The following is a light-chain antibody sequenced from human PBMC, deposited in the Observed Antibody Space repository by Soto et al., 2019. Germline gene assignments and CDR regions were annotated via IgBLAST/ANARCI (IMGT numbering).Light chain of an antibody. Sequence: QSALTQPRSVSGSPGQSVAISCTGTSSDVGGYNYVSWYQQHPGKAPKLMIYDVNKRPSGVPDRSSGSKSGNTASLTISGLQAEDEADYYCCSFAGDPYVFGTGTKLTVL. CDR2: DVN. J-gene: IGLJ1*01. CDR1: SSDVGGYNY. V-gene: IGLV2-11*01. CDR3: CSFAGDPYV.